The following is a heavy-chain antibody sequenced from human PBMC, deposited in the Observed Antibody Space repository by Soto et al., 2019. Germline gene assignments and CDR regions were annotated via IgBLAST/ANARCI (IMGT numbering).Heavy chain of an antibody. CDR3: ARDFRELWFGELSLYYYYYGMDV. Sequence: ASVKVSFKASGYTFTSYGISWLRQAPGQGPEWMGWISAYNGNTNYAQKLQGRVTMTTDTSTSTAYMELRSLRSDDTAVYYCARDFRELWFGELSLYYYYYGMDVWGQGTTVTVSS. D-gene: IGHD3-10*01. J-gene: IGHJ6*02. CDR1: GYTFTSYG. CDR2: ISAYNGNT. V-gene: IGHV1-18*01.